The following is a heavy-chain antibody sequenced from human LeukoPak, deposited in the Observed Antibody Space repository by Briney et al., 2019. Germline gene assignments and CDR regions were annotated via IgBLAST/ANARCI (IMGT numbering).Heavy chain of an antibody. D-gene: IGHD6-13*01. CDR2: IYPGDSDT. CDR3: AGQVGAAAGQNWFDP. Sequence: VRQMPGXGLEWMGIIYPGDSDTRYSPSFQGQVTISADKSISTAYLQWSSLKASDTAMYYCAGQVGAAAGQNWFDPWGQGTLVTVSS. J-gene: IGHJ5*02. V-gene: IGHV5-51*01.